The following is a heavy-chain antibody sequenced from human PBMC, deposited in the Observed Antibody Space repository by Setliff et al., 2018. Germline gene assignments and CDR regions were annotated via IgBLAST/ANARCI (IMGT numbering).Heavy chain of an antibody. CDR3: AISTLSICSGGSCPNAFDV. J-gene: IGHJ3*01. CDR1: AHIFKSYG. V-gene: IGHV1-18*01. Sequence: ASAHIFKSYGISWVRQAPGQGLEWVGWISSYNDVTNYAQSFQGRVTMTTDTSKSAAYMDLRGLRSDDTAVYYCAISTLSICSGGSCPNAFDVWGQGTMVTVSS. D-gene: IGHD2-15*01. CDR2: ISSYNDVT.